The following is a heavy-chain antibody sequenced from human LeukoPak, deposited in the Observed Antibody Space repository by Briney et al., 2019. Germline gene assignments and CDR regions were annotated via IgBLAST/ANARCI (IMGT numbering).Heavy chain of an antibody. CDR2: ISYDGSNK. Sequence: GSSLRLSCATSGFTFSNYGIHWVRQAPGKGLEWVAVISYDGSNKYYTDSVRGRFTISRDNSKNTLYLQMNSLRAEDTAAYYCAKDGFEYRFGLGYFDYWGQGTLVTVSS. J-gene: IGHJ4*02. D-gene: IGHD5-18*01. CDR1: GFTFSNYG. V-gene: IGHV3-30*18. CDR3: AKDGFEYRFGLGYFDY.